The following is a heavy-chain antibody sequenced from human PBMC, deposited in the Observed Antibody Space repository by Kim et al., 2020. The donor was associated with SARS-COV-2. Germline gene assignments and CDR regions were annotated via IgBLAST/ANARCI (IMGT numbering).Heavy chain of an antibody. Sequence: SETLSLTCTVSGVSLSSNSYYWGWIRQPPGKGLEWIGSIYEGGATSFSSSLKSRVSISVDTSKNQISLKLTSVTAADTAAYFCARGWFGELTYFYYGMDVWGQGTTVTVSS. J-gene: IGHJ6*02. D-gene: IGHD3-10*01. CDR3: ARGWFGELTYFYYGMDV. CDR1: GVSLSSNSYY. CDR2: IYEGGAT. V-gene: IGHV4-39*07.